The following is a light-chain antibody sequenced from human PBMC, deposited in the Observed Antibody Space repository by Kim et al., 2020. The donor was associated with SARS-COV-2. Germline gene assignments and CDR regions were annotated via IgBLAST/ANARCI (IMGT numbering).Light chain of an antibody. J-gene: IGLJ3*02. Sequence: ALGQTVRITCQGDSLRSYYATWYQQKPGQAPVLVIYGKNNRPSGIPDRFSGSNSGSTASLTITGAQAEDEADYYCNSRDSSGNHWVFGGGTQLTVL. CDR3: NSRDSSGNHWV. V-gene: IGLV3-19*01. CDR1: SLRSYY. CDR2: GKN.